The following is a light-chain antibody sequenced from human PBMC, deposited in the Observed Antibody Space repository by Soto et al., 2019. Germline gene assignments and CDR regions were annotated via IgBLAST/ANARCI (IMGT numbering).Light chain of an antibody. CDR1: QSLLHSNGYNY. CDR3: MQPLQSWT. J-gene: IGKJ1*01. V-gene: IGKV2-28*01. CDR2: LGS. Sequence: DIVMTQSPLSLPVTPGEPASISCSSSQSLLHSNGYNYLDWYLQKPGQSPQLLIYLGSNRASGVPDRFSGSGSGTDFTLKISRVEAADVAVYYCMQPLQSWTFGQGTKVDIK.